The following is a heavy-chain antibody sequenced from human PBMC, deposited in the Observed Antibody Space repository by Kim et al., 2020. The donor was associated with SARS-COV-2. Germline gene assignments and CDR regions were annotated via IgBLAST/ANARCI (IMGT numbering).Heavy chain of an antibody. Sequence: SETLSLTCTVSGGSISSGDYYWSWIRQPPGKGLEWIGYIYYSGSTYYNPSLKSRVTISVDTSKNQFSLKLSSVTAADTAVYYCARVGGPIYVDIVARAFDIWGQGTMVTVSS. CDR3: ARVGGPIYVDIVARAFDI. V-gene: IGHV4-30-4*01. D-gene: IGHD5-12*01. J-gene: IGHJ3*02. CDR2: IYYSGST. CDR1: GGSISSGDYY.